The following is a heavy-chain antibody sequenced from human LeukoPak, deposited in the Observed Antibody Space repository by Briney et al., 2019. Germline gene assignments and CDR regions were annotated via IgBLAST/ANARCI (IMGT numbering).Heavy chain of an antibody. Sequence: SQTLSLTCAISGDSVSSNSAAWNWIRRSPSRGLEWLGRTYYRSTWYNDYAVSVRGRITVNPDTSKNQFSLHLNSVTPEDTAVYYCARRLTQYDCFDPWGQGILVTVSS. J-gene: IGHJ5*02. V-gene: IGHV6-1*01. CDR3: ARRLTQYDCFDP. CDR2: TYYRSTWYN. CDR1: GDSVSSNSAA. D-gene: IGHD2-2*01.